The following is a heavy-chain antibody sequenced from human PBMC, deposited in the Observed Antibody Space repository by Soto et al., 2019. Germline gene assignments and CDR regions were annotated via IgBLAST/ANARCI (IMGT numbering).Heavy chain of an antibody. Sequence: SETLSLTCTVSGGSMSSGDYYWSWIRQPPGKGLEWIGYIYYSGSTYYNPSLKSRVTISVDTSKNQFSLKLSSVTAADTAVYYCARFGSSWYFDYWGQGTLVTVSS. CDR2: IYYSGST. CDR3: ARFGSSWYFDY. J-gene: IGHJ4*02. CDR1: GGSMSSGDYY. D-gene: IGHD6-13*01. V-gene: IGHV4-30-4*01.